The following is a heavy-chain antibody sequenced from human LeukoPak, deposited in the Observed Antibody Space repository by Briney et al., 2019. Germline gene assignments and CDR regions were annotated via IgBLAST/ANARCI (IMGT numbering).Heavy chain of an antibody. Sequence: GGSLRLSCAASGFNLSRYVMHWLRQAPGKGLEWVALISNDGSSKYYADSVKGRFTISRDNSKNTLYLQMSSLRTEDTAVYYCARGGSDWYNGDYWGQGTLVTVSS. V-gene: IGHV3-30-3*01. CDR3: ARGGSDWYNGDY. J-gene: IGHJ4*02. D-gene: IGHD6-19*01. CDR2: ISNDGSSK. CDR1: GFNLSRYV.